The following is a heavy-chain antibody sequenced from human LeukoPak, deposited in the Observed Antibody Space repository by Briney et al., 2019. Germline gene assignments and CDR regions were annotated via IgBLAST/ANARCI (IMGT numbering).Heavy chain of an antibody. CDR2: INPSGGST. V-gene: IGHV1-46*01. Sequence: GASVKVSCKASGYTFTSYYIHWVRQAPGQGLEWMGIINPSGGSTSYAQKFQGRVTMTRDMSTSTVYMELSSLRSEDTAVYYCARGTYNWNYFPLWGQGTLVTVSS. J-gene: IGHJ4*02. CDR3: ARGTYNWNYFPL. CDR1: GYTFTSYY. D-gene: IGHD1-7*01.